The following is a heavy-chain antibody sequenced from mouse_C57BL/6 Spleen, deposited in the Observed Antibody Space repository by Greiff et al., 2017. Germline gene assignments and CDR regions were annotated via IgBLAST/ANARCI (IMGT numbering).Heavy chain of an antibody. D-gene: IGHD2-5*01. CDR2: ISSGSSTL. J-gene: IGHJ4*01. CDR1: GFTFSDYG. V-gene: IGHV5-17*01. CDR3: ARAYYSNYDAMDY. Sequence: EVKLMESGGGLVKPGGSLKLSCAASGFTFSDYGMHWVRQAPEKGLEWVAYISSGSSTLYYADTVKGRFTISRDNAKNTLFLQMTSLRSEDTAMYYCARAYYSNYDAMDYWGQGTSVTVSS.